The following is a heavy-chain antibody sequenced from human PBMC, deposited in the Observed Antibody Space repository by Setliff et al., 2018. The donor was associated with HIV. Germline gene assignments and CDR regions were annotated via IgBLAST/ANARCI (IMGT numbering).Heavy chain of an antibody. CDR1: GDSISTDC. V-gene: IGHV4-59*08. Sequence: SETLSLTCTVSGDSISTDCWTWIRQPPGKGLEWIGYIYNSASTSYNPSLKSRVTISVDASKNQFSLNLSSVTAADTAVYYCARHSPSDYWGQGTLVTVSS. J-gene: IGHJ4*02. CDR3: ARHSPSDY. CDR2: IYNSAST.